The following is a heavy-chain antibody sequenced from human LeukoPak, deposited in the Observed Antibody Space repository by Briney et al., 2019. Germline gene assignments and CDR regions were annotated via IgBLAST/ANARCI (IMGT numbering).Heavy chain of an antibody. V-gene: IGHV1-8*01. Sequence: ASVKVSCKASGYTFTTYEINWVRQATGQGLEWMGWMNPGNGDTAYAQKFQGRTTMTRSTSITTAYMELSSLRSDDTAVYYCARGLGTYDSSDLTWPMISFWGQGTLVTVSS. CDR2: MNPGNGDT. D-gene: IGHD3-22*01. J-gene: IGHJ4*02. CDR3: ARGLGTYDSSDLTWPMISF. CDR1: GYTFTTYE.